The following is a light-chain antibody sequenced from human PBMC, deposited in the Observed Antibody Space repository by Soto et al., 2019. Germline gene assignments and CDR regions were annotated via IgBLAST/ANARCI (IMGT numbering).Light chain of an antibody. CDR2: LNSDGSH. V-gene: IGLV4-69*01. J-gene: IGLJ2*01. CDR1: SGQSSYA. CDR3: QTWGTGIHVV. Sequence: QLVLTQSPSASASLGASVTLTCTLSSGQSSYAIAWHQQQPEKGPRYLMKLNSDGSHNKGDGVPDRFSGSSSGAERYLTISSLQSEDEADYYCQTWGTGIHVVFGGGTKVTVL.